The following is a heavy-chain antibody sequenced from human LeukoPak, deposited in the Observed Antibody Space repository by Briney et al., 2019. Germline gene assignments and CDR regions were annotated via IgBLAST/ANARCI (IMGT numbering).Heavy chain of an antibody. V-gene: IGHV3-21*01. J-gene: IGHJ4*02. CDR3: ARDGGRPPSNDFDY. CDR1: GFTFSSHA. D-gene: IGHD2-8*01. Sequence: GGSLRLSCAASGFTFSSHAMSWVRQAPGEGLEWVSSVSSSSNYIYYADSVKGRFTNSRDNAKNSLYLQMNNLRAEDTAVYYCARDGGRPPSNDFDYWGQGTLVTVSS. CDR2: VSSSSNYI.